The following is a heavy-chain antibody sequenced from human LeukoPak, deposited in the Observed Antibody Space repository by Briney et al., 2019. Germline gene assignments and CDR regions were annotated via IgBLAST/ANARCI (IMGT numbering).Heavy chain of an antibody. Sequence: SETLSLTCAVSGYSIGSGYYWGWTRQPPGKGLEWIGSIYHSGSTYYNPSLKSRVTISVDTSKNQFSLKLSSVTAADTAVYYCAAIYDSSGYYAFDIWGQGTMVTVSS. D-gene: IGHD3-22*01. V-gene: IGHV4-38-2*01. CDR3: AAIYDSSGYYAFDI. J-gene: IGHJ3*02. CDR2: IYHSGST. CDR1: GYSIGSGYY.